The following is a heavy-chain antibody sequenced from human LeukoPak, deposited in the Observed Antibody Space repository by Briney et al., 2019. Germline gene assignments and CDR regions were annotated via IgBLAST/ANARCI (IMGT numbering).Heavy chain of an antibody. CDR3: ARLIAATGRLYFDY. CDR1: GFTVSSSY. D-gene: IGHD6-13*01. J-gene: IGHJ4*02. Sequence: SGGSLRLSCAASGFTVSSSYMSWVRQAPGKGLEYVSVIYSGGNTYYARSVKGRFTISRDNSKNTVYLQMNSLRAEDTAVYYCARLIAATGRLYFDYWGQGTLVTVSS. CDR2: IYSGGNT. V-gene: IGHV3-53*01.